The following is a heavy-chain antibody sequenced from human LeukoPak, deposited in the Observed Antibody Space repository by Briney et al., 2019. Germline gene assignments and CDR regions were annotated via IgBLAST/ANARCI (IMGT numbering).Heavy chain of an antibody. D-gene: IGHD3-10*01. V-gene: IGHV3-9*01. CDR1: GFTFDDYA. CDR2: ISWNSGSI. Sequence: GGSLRLSCVASGFTFDDYAMHWVRQGPGKGLEWVSGISWNSGSIGYADSVKGRFTISRDNSKNTLYLQMNSLRAEDTAVYYCARDGVRFYYYYYMDVWGKGTTVTVSS. J-gene: IGHJ6*03. CDR3: ARDGVRFYYYYYMDV.